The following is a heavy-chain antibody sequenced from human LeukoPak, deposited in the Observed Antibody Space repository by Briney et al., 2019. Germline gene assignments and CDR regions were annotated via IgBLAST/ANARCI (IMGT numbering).Heavy chain of an antibody. J-gene: IGHJ4*02. CDR1: GFTLRSFG. Sequence: GGSLRLSCAASGFTLRSFGMHWVRQAPGKGLEWVAFIRYDGSNKYYADSVKGRFTVPRDNPKNTLYLQMNSLRGEDTAVYYCTKDKGQSSGWLDYWGQGTLVTVSS. CDR2: IRYDGSNK. D-gene: IGHD6-19*01. V-gene: IGHV3-30*02. CDR3: TKDKGQSSGWLDY.